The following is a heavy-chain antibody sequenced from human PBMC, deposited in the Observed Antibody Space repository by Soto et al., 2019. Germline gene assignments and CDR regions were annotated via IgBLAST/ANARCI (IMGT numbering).Heavy chain of an antibody. CDR2: IIPIFGTA. V-gene: IGHV1-69*13. D-gene: IGHD2-2*01. CDR3: ARDRIVVVPAAKYYSYYGMDV. Sequence: GASVKVSCKASGGTFSSYAISWVRQAPGQGLEWMGGIIPIFGTANYAQKFQGRVTITADESTSTAYMELSSLRSEDTAVYYCARDRIVVVPAAKYYSYYGMDVWGQGTTVTVSS. J-gene: IGHJ6*02. CDR1: GGTFSSYA.